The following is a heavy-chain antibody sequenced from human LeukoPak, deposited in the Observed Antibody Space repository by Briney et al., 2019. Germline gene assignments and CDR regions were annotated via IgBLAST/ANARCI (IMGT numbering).Heavy chain of an antibody. V-gene: IGHV1-24*01. Sequence: GASVNASCKLSGSSLHDLPIQWVRQAGTKGLEWMAGFDPENAEIVYAQKFQGRVTMTEDTSTDTAYLELTSLTSDDTALYYCATRGSDFWSGFDHWGQGTQVTVSS. D-gene: IGHD3-3*01. CDR2: FDPENAEI. CDR1: GSSLHDLP. J-gene: IGHJ4*02. CDR3: ATRGSDFWSGFDH.